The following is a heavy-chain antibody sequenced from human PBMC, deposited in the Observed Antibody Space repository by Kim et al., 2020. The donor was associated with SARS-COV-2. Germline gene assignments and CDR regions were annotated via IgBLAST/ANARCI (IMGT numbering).Heavy chain of an antibody. D-gene: IGHD2-15*01. J-gene: IGHJ6*02. Sequence: ASVKVSCKASGYTFTSYDINWVRQATGQGLEWMGWMNPNSGNTGYAQKFQGRVTMTRNTSISTAYMELSSLRSEDTAVYYCATEGVVKRQGGEGYGMDVWGQGTTVTVSS. CDR2: MNPNSGNT. V-gene: IGHV1-8*01. CDR3: ATEGVVKRQGGEGYGMDV. CDR1: GYTFTSYD.